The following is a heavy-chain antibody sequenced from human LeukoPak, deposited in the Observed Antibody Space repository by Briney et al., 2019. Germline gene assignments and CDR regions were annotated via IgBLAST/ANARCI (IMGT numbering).Heavy chain of an antibody. J-gene: IGHJ4*02. CDR3: VKKGSLVSPGNYFDY. D-gene: IGHD2-2*01. CDR2: LDESGSAT. Sequence: GGSLRLSCAASGFTFSSYAMSWVRQAPGEGLEWVSSLDESGSATYYADSVKGRFTISRDNSKNTLYLQMDSLRAEDTAVYYCVKKGSLVSPGNYFDYWGQGTLVTVSS. CDR1: GFTFSSYA. V-gene: IGHV3-23*05.